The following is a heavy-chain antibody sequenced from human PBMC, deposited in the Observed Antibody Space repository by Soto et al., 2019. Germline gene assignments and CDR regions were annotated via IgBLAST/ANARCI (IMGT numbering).Heavy chain of an antibody. CDR2: VYPGDSDT. D-gene: IGHD2-2*01. V-gene: IGHV5-51*01. Sequence: GESLKISCKGSGYSFTSYWIGWVRQMPGKGLEWMGIVYPGDSDTRYSPSFQGQVTISADKSISTAYLQWSSLKASDTAMYYCARLEGNIVVVPAASATHYYYGMDVWGQGTTVTVS. CDR1: GYSFTSYW. J-gene: IGHJ6*02. CDR3: ARLEGNIVVVPAASATHYYYGMDV.